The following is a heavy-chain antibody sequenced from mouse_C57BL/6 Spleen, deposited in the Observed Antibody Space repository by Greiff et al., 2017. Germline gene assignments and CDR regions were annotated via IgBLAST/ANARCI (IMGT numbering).Heavy chain of an antibody. V-gene: IGHV1-15*01. Sequence: QVHVKQSGAELVRPGASVTLSCKASGYTFTDYEMHWVKQTPVHGLEWIGAIDPETGGTAYNQKFKGKAILTADKSSSTAYMELRSLTSEDSAVYYCTRWTYGWFAYWGQGTTLTVSS. CDR1: GYTFTDYE. CDR3: TRWTYGWFAY. D-gene: IGHD2-3*01. J-gene: IGHJ2*01. CDR2: IDPETGGT.